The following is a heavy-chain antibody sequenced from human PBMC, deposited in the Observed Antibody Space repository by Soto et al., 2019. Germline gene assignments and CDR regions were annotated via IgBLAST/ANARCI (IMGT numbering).Heavy chain of an antibody. V-gene: IGHV1-69*13. Sequence: SVKVSCKASGGTFSSYAISWVRQAPGQGLEWMGGIIPIFGTANYAQKFQGRVTITADESTSTAYMELSSLRSEDTAVYYCARVGSGYYSTYFADWGQGSLVTVSS. CDR3: ARVGSGYYSTYFAD. CDR2: IIPIFGTA. CDR1: GGTFSSYA. J-gene: IGHJ4*02. D-gene: IGHD3-22*01.